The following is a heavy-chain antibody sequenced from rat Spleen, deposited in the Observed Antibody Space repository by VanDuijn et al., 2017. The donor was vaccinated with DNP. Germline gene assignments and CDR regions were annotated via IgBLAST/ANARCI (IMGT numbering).Heavy chain of an antibody. CDR3: ARSGYPAITEGYFDY. D-gene: IGHD1-4*01. CDR2: ISGGGDIT. J-gene: IGHJ2*01. Sequence: EVQLVESGGDLVRPGRSLRLSCVASGFTFNNYWMTWIRQVPGKGLEWVAAISGGGDITYYRDSVKGRFTISRDNAKSTLFLHMDSLRSEETATYYCARSGYPAITEGYFDYWGQGVMVTVSS. V-gene: IGHV5-31*01. CDR1: GFTFNNYW.